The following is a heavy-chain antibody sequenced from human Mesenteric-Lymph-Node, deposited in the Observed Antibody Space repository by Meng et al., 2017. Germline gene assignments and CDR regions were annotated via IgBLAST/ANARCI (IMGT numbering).Heavy chain of an antibody. V-gene: IGHV4-31*09. J-gene: IGHJ5*02. CDR1: GGHISSGGYY. D-gene: IGHD6-13*01. CDR2: IHDSERT. CDR3: ARLAAAGNEWFDP. Sequence: QGPLADAHTGPVKPSQPLSLSCPAPGGHISSGGYYWSWSRQHPGKGLEWLGYIHDSERTYNNPHLKSRVTISVDKSKTQNSLKLSALTAADTAVYYWARLAAAGNEWFDPWGQGTLVTVSS.